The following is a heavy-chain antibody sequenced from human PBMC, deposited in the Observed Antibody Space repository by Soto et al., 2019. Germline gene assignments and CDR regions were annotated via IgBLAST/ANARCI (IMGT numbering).Heavy chain of an antibody. CDR2: INNDGSST. CDR1: GFTFSSYW. Sequence: EVQLVESGGGLVQPGGSLILSCAASGFTFSSYWMHWVRQAPGKGLVWVSRINNDGSSTSYADSVKGRFTISRDNAKSTLYLEMSSLRAEETAVYYCARDPLLIGDTDYGLDVWGQGTTVTVSS. J-gene: IGHJ6*02. V-gene: IGHV3-74*01. D-gene: IGHD2-21*01. CDR3: ARDPLLIGDTDYGLDV.